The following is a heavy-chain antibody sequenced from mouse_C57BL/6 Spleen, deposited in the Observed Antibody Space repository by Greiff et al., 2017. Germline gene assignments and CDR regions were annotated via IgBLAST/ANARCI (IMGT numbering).Heavy chain of an antibody. CDR3: TDYCGSSYND. CDR2: IDPETGGT. V-gene: IGHV1-15*01. Sequence: VQLQQSGAELVRPGASVTLSCKASGYTFTDYEMHWVKQTPVHGLEWIGAIDPETGGTAYNQKFKGKAILTADKSSSTAYMELRSLTSEDSAVYYCTDYCGSSYNDWGQGTTLTVSS. CDR1: GYTFTDYE. D-gene: IGHD1-1*01. J-gene: IGHJ2*01.